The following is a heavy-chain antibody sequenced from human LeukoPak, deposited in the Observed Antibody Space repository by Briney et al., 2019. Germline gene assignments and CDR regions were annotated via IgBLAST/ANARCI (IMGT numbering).Heavy chain of an antibody. CDR2: IIPIFGTA. CDR3: ARDYYDSSGYSGANWYFDL. V-gene: IGHV1-69*13. D-gene: IGHD3-22*01. Sequence: SVKVSCKASGGTFSSYAISWVRQAPGQGLEWMGGIIPIFGTANYAQKFQGRVTITADESTSTAYMELSSLRSEDTAVYYCARDYYDSSGYSGANWYFDLWGHGTLVTVSS. CDR1: GGTFSSYA. J-gene: IGHJ2*01.